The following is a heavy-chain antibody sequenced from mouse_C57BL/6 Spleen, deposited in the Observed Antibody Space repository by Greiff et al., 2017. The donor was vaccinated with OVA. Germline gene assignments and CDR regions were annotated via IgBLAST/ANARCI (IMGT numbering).Heavy chain of an antibody. CDR1: GFNIKNTY. J-gene: IGHJ3*01. D-gene: IGHD2-2*01. CDR2: IDPANGNT. Sequence: EVMLVESVAELVRPGASVKLSCTASGFNIKNTYMHWVKQRPEQGLEWIGRIDPANGNTKYAPKFQGKATITADTSSNTAYLQLSSLTSEDTAIYYCARVYGYDGHGFAYWGQGTLVTVSA. CDR3: ARVYGYDGHGFAY. V-gene: IGHV14-3*01.